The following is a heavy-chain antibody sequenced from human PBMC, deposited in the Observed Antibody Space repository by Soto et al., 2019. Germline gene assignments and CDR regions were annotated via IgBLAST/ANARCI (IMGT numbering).Heavy chain of an antibody. CDR2: IIPIFGTA. D-gene: IGHD1-7*01. Sequence: ASVKVSCKASGGTFSSYAISWVRQAPGQGLEWMGGIIPIFGTANYAQKFQGRVTITADESTSTAYMELSSLRSEDTAVYYCARANAGTLRITGTLDYWGQGTLVTVSS. CDR1: GGTFSSYA. V-gene: IGHV1-69*13. J-gene: IGHJ4*02. CDR3: ARANAGTLRITGTLDY.